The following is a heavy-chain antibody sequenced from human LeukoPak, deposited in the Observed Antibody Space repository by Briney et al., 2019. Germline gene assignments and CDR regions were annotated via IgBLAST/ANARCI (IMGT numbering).Heavy chain of an antibody. CDR1: GFTFSSYS. D-gene: IGHD4-17*01. J-gene: IGHJ4*02. V-gene: IGHV3-48*02. CDR2: ISSSSSTV. CDR3: ARDRYGDYTPDY. Sequence: GGSLRVSCAASGFTFSSYSMNWVRQAPGKGLEWVSYISSSSSTVYYADSVKSEFTISRVIARNSLYLQMSSLRDEDTAVYYWARDRYGDYTPDYWGQGTPVTVSS.